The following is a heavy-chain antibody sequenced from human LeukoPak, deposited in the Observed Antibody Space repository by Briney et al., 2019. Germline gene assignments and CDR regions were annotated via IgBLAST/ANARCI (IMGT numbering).Heavy chain of an antibody. J-gene: IGHJ5*02. CDR1: GGSISSGSYY. D-gene: IGHD2-2*03. V-gene: IGHV4-61*02. CDR3: ARVRGRSGYCSSTSCLNWFDP. CDR2: IYTSGST. Sequence: PSETLSLTCTVSGGSISSGSYYWSWIRQPAGKGLEWIGRIYTSGSTNYNPSLKSRVTISVDRSKNQFSLKLSSVTAADTAVYYCARVRGRSGYCSSTSCLNWFDPWGQGTLVTVSS.